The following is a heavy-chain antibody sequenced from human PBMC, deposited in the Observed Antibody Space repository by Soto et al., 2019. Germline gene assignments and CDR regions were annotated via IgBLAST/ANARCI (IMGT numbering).Heavy chain of an antibody. J-gene: IGHJ4*02. V-gene: IGHV3-33*01. CDR3: ARDLGAFNYGSAYFDY. CDR2: IWYDGSNQ. CDR1: GFTFSTYG. D-gene: IGHD3-10*01. Sequence: PWGSLRLCCAPSGFTFSTYGMHWVRQAPGKGLEWVAVIWYDGSNQYYADSVKGRFTISRDNSKNMLYLQMNSLRAEDTAVYYCARDLGAFNYGSAYFDYWGQGTPVTVSS.